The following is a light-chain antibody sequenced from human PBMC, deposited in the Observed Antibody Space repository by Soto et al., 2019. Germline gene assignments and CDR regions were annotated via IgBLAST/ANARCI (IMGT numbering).Light chain of an antibody. Sequence: QSALTQPASVSGSPGQSITISCNGSSSDIGGYNYVSWYQQYPGKAPKLIIYEVNNRPSGISNRFSASKSGNTASLTISGLQAEDETDYYCSSYTNSDTWVFGGGTKVTVL. CDR3: SSYTNSDTWV. V-gene: IGLV2-14*01. CDR1: SSDIGGYNY. CDR2: EVN. J-gene: IGLJ3*02.